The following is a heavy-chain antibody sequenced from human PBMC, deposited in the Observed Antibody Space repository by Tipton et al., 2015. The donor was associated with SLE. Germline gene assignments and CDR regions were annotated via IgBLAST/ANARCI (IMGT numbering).Heavy chain of an antibody. J-gene: IGHJ4*02. CDR1: GFTFDDYA. Sequence: SLRLSCAASGFTFDDYAMHWVRQAPGKGLEWVSLISWDGGSTYYADSVKGRFTISRDNSKNTLYLQMNSLSAEDTAVYYCAKDPGQWLVLDYWGQGTLVTVSS. CDR2: ISWDGGST. CDR3: AKDPGQWLVLDY. D-gene: IGHD6-19*01. V-gene: IGHV3-43D*04.